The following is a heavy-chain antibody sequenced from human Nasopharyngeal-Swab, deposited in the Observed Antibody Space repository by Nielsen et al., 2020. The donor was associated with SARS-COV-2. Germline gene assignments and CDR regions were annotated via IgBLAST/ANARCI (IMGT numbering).Heavy chain of an antibody. V-gene: IGHV1-8*01. CDR2: MNPNSGNT. CDR1: GYTFTSYD. CDR3: AKDASRITIFGVVSHFDY. D-gene: IGHD3-3*01. Sequence: ASVKVSCKASGYTFTSYDINWVRQATGQGLEWMGWMNPNSGNTGYAQKFQGRVTITADKSTSTAYMELSSLRSEDTAVYYCAKDASRITIFGVVSHFDYWGQGTLVTVSS. J-gene: IGHJ4*02.